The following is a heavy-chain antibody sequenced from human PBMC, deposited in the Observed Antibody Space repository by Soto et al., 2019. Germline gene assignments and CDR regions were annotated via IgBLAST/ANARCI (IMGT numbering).Heavy chain of an antibody. Sequence: QVQLVESGGGVVQPGRSLRLSCAASGFTLSSYGMHWVRQAPGKGLEWVAVISYDGSNKYYADSVKGRFTISRDNSKNTLYLQMNSLRAEDTAVYYCAKSTHPGWRGSNYYYYYGMDVWGQGTTVTVSS. CDR2: ISYDGSNK. J-gene: IGHJ6*02. CDR1: GFTLSSYG. CDR3: AKSTHPGWRGSNYYYYYGMDV. D-gene: IGHD2-15*01. V-gene: IGHV3-30*18.